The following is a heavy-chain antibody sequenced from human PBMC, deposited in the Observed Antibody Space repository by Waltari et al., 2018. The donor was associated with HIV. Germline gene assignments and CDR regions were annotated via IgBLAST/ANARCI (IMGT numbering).Heavy chain of an antibody. CDR1: GYTFANHA. D-gene: IGHD6-19*01. J-gene: IGHJ4*02. Sequence: QIQVVQSGAELKKAGASAHVSCKTSGYTFANHAIHWVRQAAGQGLEWMGWMNPNSGNTGYTQKFQGRVSMTRNTSTTTAYMELSSLTSDDTALYYCTRGLGYSSFPFDHWGQGTQVTVSS. V-gene: IGHV1-8*02. CDR3: TRGLGYSSFPFDH. CDR2: MNPNSGNT.